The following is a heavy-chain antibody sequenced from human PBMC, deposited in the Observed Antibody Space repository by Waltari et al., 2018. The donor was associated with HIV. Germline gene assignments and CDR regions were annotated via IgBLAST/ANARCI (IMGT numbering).Heavy chain of an antibody. CDR2: SNPNSGNT. CDR1: GSTFTTYD. D-gene: IGHD3-9*01. CDR3: ARGIPAGRYETLTGQDY. V-gene: IGHV1-8*01. Sequence: QVHLVQSGAEVKTPGASVQFSCTASGSTFTTYDINVARLRTGPGLEWMGWSNPNSGNTGYAQKFQGRVAMTRNASITTAYMELSSLRSEDTAVYFCARGIPAGRYETLTGQDYWGQGTLVTVSS. J-gene: IGHJ4*02.